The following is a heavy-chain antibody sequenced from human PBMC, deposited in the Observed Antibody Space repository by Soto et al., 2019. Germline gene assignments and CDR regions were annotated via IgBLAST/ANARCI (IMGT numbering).Heavy chain of an antibody. CDR1: GFTFSNAW. CDR3: TTDLVASPPYHYYYGMDV. J-gene: IGHJ6*02. V-gene: IGHV3-15*01. D-gene: IGHD5-12*01. Sequence: EVQLVDSGGGLVKPGGSLRLSCAASGFTFSNAWMSWVRQAPGKGLEWVGRIKSKTDGGTRDYAAPVKGRFTISRDDSKYTLYLQMNSLKTEDPAVYYCTTDLVASPPYHYYYGMDVWGQGTTVTVSS. CDR2: IKSKTDGGTR.